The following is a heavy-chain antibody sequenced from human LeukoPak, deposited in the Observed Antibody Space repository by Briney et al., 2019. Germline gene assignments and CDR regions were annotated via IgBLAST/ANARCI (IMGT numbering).Heavy chain of an antibody. V-gene: IGHV4-30-2*01. D-gene: IGHD3-10*01. CDR2: IFHTGHT. CDR1: GGSISSGDYP. CDR3: ARGFYGSGSQFDY. Sequence: PSETLSLTCAVSGGSISSGDYPWSWVRQPPGKGLEWIGYIFHTGHTSYNPSLKSRVTISVDMSKNQLSLRLSSVTAADTAVYYCARGFYGSGSQFDYWGQGTLVTVSS. J-gene: IGHJ4*02.